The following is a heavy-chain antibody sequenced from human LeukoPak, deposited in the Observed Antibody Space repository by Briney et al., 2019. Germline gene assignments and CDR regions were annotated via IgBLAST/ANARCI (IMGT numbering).Heavy chain of an antibody. D-gene: IGHD6-13*01. CDR2: MNPNSGNT. CDR1: GYTFTIYD. Sequence: GASVKVSCKASGYTFTIYDINWVRQATGQGIEWMGWMNPNSGNTGYAQKFQSRVTMTRNTSISTAYMELSSLRSEDTAVYYCARWMTGYSSSLDYWGQGTLVTVSS. CDR3: ARWMTGYSSSLDY. J-gene: IGHJ4*02. V-gene: IGHV1-8*01.